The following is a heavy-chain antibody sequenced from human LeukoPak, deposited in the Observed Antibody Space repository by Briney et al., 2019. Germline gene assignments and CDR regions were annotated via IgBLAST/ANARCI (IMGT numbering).Heavy chain of an antibody. J-gene: IGHJ4*02. CDR2: IYYSGST. Sequence: SETLSLSCTVSGGSISSYYWSWIRQPPGKGLEWIGYIYYSGSTNYNPSHKSRVTISVDSSKNQFSLKLSSVTAADTAVYYCARGAAMVAYYFDYWGQGTLVTVSS. D-gene: IGHD5-18*01. V-gene: IGHV4-59*01. CDR1: GGSISSYY. CDR3: ARGAAMVAYYFDY.